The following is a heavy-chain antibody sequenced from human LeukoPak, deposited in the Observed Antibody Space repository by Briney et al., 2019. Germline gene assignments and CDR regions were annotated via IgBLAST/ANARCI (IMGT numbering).Heavy chain of an antibody. Sequence: ASVKVSCKASGYTFTGYYMHWVRQAPGQGLEWMGRINPNSGGTNYAQKFQGRVTMTRDTSISTAYMELSRLRSDDTAVYYCATAAGPTSYYYYGMDVWGQGTTVTVSS. D-gene: IGHD6-13*01. CDR3: ATAAGPTSYYYYGMDV. CDR1: GYTFTGYY. J-gene: IGHJ6*02. V-gene: IGHV1-2*06. CDR2: INPNSGGT.